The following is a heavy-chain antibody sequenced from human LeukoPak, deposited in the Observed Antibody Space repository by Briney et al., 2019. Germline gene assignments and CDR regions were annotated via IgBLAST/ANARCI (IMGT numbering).Heavy chain of an antibody. Sequence: PGRSLRLSCAASGFTFSSYAMHWVRQAPGKGLEWVAFIRYDGSNKYYADSVKGRFTISRDNSKNTLYLQMNSLRAEDTAVYYCAKDTVYSSSSPHGYWGQGTLVTVSS. CDR1: GFTFSSYA. V-gene: IGHV3-30*02. D-gene: IGHD6-6*01. CDR2: IRYDGSNK. J-gene: IGHJ4*02. CDR3: AKDTVYSSSSPHGY.